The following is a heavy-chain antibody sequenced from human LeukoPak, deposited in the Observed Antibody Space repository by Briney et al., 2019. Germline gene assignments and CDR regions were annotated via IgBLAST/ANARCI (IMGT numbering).Heavy chain of an antibody. CDR1: GYTFTGYY. CDR3: ARERTMIVVGFDY. Sequence: ASVKVSCTASGYTFTGYYMHWVRQAPGQGLEWMGWINPNSGGTNYAQKFQGRVTMTRDTSISTAYMELSRLRSDDTAVYYCARERTMIVVGFDYWGQGTLVTVSS. CDR2: INPNSGGT. J-gene: IGHJ4*02. D-gene: IGHD3-22*01. V-gene: IGHV1-2*02.